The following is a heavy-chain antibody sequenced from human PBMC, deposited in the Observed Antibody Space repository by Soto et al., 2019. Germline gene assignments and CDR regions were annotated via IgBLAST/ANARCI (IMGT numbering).Heavy chain of an antibody. D-gene: IGHD2-15*01. V-gene: IGHV3-30*18. CDR2: ISYDGSNK. Sequence: GGSLRLSCAASGFTFSSYGMHWVRQAPGKGLEWVAVISYDGSNKYYADSVKGRFTISRDNSKNTLYLQMNSLRAEDTAVYYCAKEYGIVYWFDPWGQGTLVTVSS. J-gene: IGHJ5*02. CDR1: GFTFSSYG. CDR3: AKEYGIVYWFDP.